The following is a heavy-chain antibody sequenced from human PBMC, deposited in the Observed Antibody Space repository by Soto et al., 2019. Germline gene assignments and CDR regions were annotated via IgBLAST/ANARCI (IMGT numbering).Heavy chain of an antibody. CDR1: GFSLSADGVG. Sequence: QITLTESGPTLVKPTQTLTLTCTFSGFSLSADGVGVAWIRQPPGKALEWLALIYWDDDKRYSPSLKNRLTLTKDTSKNHVVLTMTNMDPVDTATYYCAHAYGGTSWPNDAFDVWGQGTVVTVSS. J-gene: IGHJ3*01. V-gene: IGHV2-5*02. CDR2: IYWDDDK. CDR3: AHAYGGTSWPNDAFDV. D-gene: IGHD2-2*01.